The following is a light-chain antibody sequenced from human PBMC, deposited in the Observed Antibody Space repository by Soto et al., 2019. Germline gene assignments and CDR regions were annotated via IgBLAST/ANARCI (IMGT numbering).Light chain of an antibody. J-gene: IGKJ1*01. V-gene: IGKV3-20*01. CDR3: HQYVITPPST. CDR1: QSVSSNY. CDR2: RAS. Sequence: EIVLTQSPGILSLSPGERATLSCRASQSVSSNYLAWYQHKPGQAPRLLIYRASSRATGIPDRFGGSGSGTDFTITMCRLQHEDLAVYYSHQYVITPPSTFGQGTMVEIK.